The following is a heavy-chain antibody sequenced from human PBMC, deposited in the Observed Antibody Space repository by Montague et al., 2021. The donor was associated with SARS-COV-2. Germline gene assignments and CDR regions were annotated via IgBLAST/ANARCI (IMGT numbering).Heavy chain of an antibody. D-gene: IGHD3-9*01. CDR2: IYHTGST. Sequence: SETLSLTCVVSGDSISTDNWWTWVRLPPGKGLEWVGEIYHTGSTKYKPSLKSRVSMSVDKSWDQFSLRSTSVTAADTAFYYCFRHPHYDGLNGPPDFWDQGTLVTVSS. V-gene: IGHV4-4*02. CDR1: GDSISTDNW. CDR3: FRHPHYDGLNGPPDF. J-gene: IGHJ1*01.